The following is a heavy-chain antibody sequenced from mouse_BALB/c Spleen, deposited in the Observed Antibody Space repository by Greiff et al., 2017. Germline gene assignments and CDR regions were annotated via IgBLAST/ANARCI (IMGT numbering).Heavy chain of an antibody. CDR3: ARAGTTAGYFDY. V-gene: IGHV1S137*01. J-gene: IGHJ2*01. Sequence: QVQLQQSGAELVRPGVSVKISCKGSGYTFTDYAMHWVKQSHAKSLEWIGVISTYYGDASYNQKFKGKATMTVDKSSSTAYMELARLTSEDSAIYYCARAGTTAGYFDYWGQGTTLTVSS. D-gene: IGHD1-2*01. CDR2: ISTYYGDA. CDR1: GYTFTDYA.